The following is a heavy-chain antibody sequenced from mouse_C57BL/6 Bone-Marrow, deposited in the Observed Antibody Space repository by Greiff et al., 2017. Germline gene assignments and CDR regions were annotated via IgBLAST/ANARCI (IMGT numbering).Heavy chain of an antibody. CDR2: ISNGGGST. V-gene: IGHV5-12*01. Sequence: EVQLVESGGGLVQPGGSLKLSCAASGFTFSDYYMYWVRQTPEKRLEWVAYISNGGGSTYYPDTVKGRFTISRDNAKNTLYLQMSRLKSEDTAMYYSARLYYYAMDYWGQGTSVTVSS. CDR1: GFTFSDYY. J-gene: IGHJ4*01. CDR3: ARLYYYAMDY.